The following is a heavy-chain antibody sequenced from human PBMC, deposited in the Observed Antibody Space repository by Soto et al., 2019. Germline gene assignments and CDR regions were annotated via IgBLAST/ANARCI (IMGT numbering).Heavy chain of an antibody. J-gene: IGHJ4*02. CDR1: GGSVSSGSYY. D-gene: IGHD5-18*01. Sequence: PSETLSLTCTVSGGSVSSGSYYWSWIRQPPGKGLEWIGYIYYSGSTKYNPSLKSRVTISVDTSKNQFSLKLSSVTAADTAVYYCARVGPYSYGNPVAGQGVDGWGQGTLVTFSS. V-gene: IGHV4-61*01. CDR2: IYYSGST. CDR3: ARVGPYSYGNPVAGQGVDG.